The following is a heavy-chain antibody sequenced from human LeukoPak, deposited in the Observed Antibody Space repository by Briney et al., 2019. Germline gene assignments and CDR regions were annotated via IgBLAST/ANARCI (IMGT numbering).Heavy chain of an antibody. CDR2: INSDGRST. J-gene: IGHJ2*01. CDR1: GFTFSRYW. V-gene: IGHV3-74*01. CDR3: VRVSHYLLEWRYFDL. D-gene: IGHD3-3*01. Sequence: GGSLRLSCVASGFTFSRYWMHWVRQAPRKGLVWVSRINSDGRSTNYADSVKGRFSISRDNAENTLYLQMNSLRVEDTAVYYCVRVSHYLLEWRYFDLWGRGTLVTVS.